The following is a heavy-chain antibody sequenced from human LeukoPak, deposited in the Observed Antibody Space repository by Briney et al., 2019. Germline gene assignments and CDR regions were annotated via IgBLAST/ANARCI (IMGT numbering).Heavy chain of an antibody. V-gene: IGHV3-48*03. J-gene: IGHJ6*03. CDR2: ISSSGSTI. Sequence: GGSLRLSCAASGFTFSSYEMNWVRQAPGKGLEWVSYISSSGSTIYYADSVKGRFTISRDNAKNSLYLQMNSLRAEDTAVYYCARDYGVAGRDYYYYYMDVWGKGTTVTISS. D-gene: IGHD6-19*01. CDR3: ARDYGVAGRDYYYYYMDV. CDR1: GFTFSSYE.